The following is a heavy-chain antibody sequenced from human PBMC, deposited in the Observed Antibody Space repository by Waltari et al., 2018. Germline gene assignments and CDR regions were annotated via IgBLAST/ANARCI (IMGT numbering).Heavy chain of an antibody. V-gene: IGHV3-43*01. CDR2: ISWDGGST. CDR1: GFTFDDYT. D-gene: IGHD7-27*01. J-gene: IGHJ2*01. Sequence: EVQLVESGGVVVQPGGSLRLSCAASGFTFDDYTMHWVRQAPGKGLEWVSLISWDGGSTYYADSCKGRFTISRDNSKNSLYLQMNSLRTEDTALYYCAKDLTGEGYFDLWGRGTLVTVSS. CDR3: AKDLTGEGYFDL.